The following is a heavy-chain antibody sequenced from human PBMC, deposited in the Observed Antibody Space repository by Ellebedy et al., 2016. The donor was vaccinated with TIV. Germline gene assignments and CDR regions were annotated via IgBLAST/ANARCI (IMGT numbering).Heavy chain of an antibody. D-gene: IGHD4-17*01. Sequence: GESLKISCAASGFSFRSYWMSWVRQAPGKGLEWVANIYQDGGVQYYVDSVKGRFTISRDNADNSLFLQMNSLRAEDTAVYYRARRGSYGDYAVEINSWFDTWGRGTLVAVSS. J-gene: IGHJ5*02. CDR2: IYQDGGVQ. CDR1: GFSFRSYW. V-gene: IGHV3-7*01. CDR3: ARRGSYGDYAVEINSWFDT.